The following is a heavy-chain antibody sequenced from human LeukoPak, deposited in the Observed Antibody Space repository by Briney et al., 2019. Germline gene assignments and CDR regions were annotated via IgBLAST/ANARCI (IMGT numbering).Heavy chain of an antibody. CDR3: ARDTTSSSRGDYFDY. Sequence: GGSLRLSCVASGFTFSSHGMHWVRQAPGKGLEWVAFIRYDGSNKYYADSVKGRFTISRDNSKNTLYLQMNSLRAEDTAVYYCARDTTSSSRGDYFDYWGQGTLVTVSS. V-gene: IGHV3-30*02. CDR1: GFTFSSHG. D-gene: IGHD6-13*01. J-gene: IGHJ4*02. CDR2: IRYDGSNK.